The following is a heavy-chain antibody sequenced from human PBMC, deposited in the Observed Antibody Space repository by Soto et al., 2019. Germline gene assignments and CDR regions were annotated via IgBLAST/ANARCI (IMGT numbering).Heavy chain of an antibody. CDR1: GGTFSSYA. Sequence: SVKVSCKASGGTFSSYAISWVRQAPGQGLEWMGGIIPIFGTANYAQKFQGRVTITADESTSTAYMELSSLRSEDTAVYYCARDLNNDYGDIYFDYWGQGTLVTVSS. CDR3: ARDLNNDYGDIYFDY. J-gene: IGHJ4*02. CDR2: IIPIFGTA. D-gene: IGHD4-17*01. V-gene: IGHV1-69*13.